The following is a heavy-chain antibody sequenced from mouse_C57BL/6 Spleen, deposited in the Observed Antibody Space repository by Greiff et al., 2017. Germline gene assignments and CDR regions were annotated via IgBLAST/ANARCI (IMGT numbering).Heavy chain of an antibody. CDR2: IYPGDGDT. J-gene: IGHJ3*01. Sequence: VQLQQSGPELVKPGASVKISCKASGYAFSSSWMNWVQQRPGKGLEWIGRIYPGDGDTNYTGKFKGTATLTADKSSSTAYMQLSSLTSEDSAVYFCANYYSSREGFAYWGQGTLVTVSA. V-gene: IGHV1-82*01. CDR1: GYAFSSSW. D-gene: IGHD1-1*01. CDR3: ANYYSSREGFAY.